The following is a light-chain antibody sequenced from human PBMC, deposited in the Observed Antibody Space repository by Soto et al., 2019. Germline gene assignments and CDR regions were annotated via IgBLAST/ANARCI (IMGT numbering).Light chain of an antibody. CDR3: QQYDDSARYI. V-gene: IGKV3-20*01. Sequence: EIVLTQSPGTLSLSPGERATLSCRASQNINTRYSAWYQQKPGQPPSLLIFATSTRASGIPDRFSGSGSGRDITLTLSRLEPEDSAVYFCQQYDDSARYIFGQGTSLDIK. CDR2: ATS. J-gene: IGKJ2*01. CDR1: QNINTRY.